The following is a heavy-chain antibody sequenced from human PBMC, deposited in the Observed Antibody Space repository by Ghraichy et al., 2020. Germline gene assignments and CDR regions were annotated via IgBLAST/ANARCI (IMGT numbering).Heavy chain of an antibody. V-gene: IGHV3-66*01. J-gene: IGHJ6*02. CDR1: GFTVSSNY. D-gene: IGHD5-12*01. Sequence: GGSLRLSCAASGFTVSSNYMSWVRQAPGKGLEWVSIIYSGGSTYYADSVKGRFTISRDNSKNTLSLQMNSLRAEDTAVYYCARDGWGIVATIGGYYYYGMDVWGQGTTVTVSS. CDR2: IYSGGST. CDR3: ARDGWGIVATIGGYYYYGMDV.